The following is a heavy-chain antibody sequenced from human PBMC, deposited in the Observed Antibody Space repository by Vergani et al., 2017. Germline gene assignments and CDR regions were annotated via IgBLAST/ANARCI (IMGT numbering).Heavy chain of an antibody. J-gene: IGHJ2*01. CDR1: GFTFSSYV. Sequence: EVQLLESGGGLVQPGGSLRLSCAASGFTFSSYVMSWVRQAPGKGLEWVSAISGSGGSTYYADSVKGRFTISRDNSKNTLYLQMNSLRAEDTAVYYCAKLYASSGYYYRVYCDLWGRGTLVTVS. D-gene: IGHD3-22*01. V-gene: IGHV3-23*01. CDR3: AKLYASSGYYYRVYCDL. CDR2: ISGSGGST.